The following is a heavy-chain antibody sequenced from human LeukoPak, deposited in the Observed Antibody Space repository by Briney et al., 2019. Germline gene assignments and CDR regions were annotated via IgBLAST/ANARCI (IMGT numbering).Heavy chain of an antibody. D-gene: IGHD6-13*01. V-gene: IGHV1-2*02. CDR3: ARGWYRPYYYYMDV. J-gene: IGHJ6*03. Sequence: ASVKVSCKATGSTFTDYFMHWVRQAPGQGLEWMGWINPNSGVTNYAQNFQGRVTMTRDTSITTAYMELSRPRSDDTAVYYCARGWYRPYYYYMDVWGKGTTVTVSS. CDR2: INPNSGVT. CDR1: GSTFTDYF.